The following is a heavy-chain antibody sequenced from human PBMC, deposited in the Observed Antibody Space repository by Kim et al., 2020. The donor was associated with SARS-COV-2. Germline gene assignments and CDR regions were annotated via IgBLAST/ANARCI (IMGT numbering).Heavy chain of an antibody. J-gene: IGHJ6*02. CDR3: AKNAGYGSGSYYYYYGMDV. D-gene: IGHD3-10*01. Sequence: GRFTISRDNSKNTLYLQRNSLRAEDTAVYYCAKNAGYGSGSYYYYYGMDVWGQGTTVTVSS. V-gene: IGHV3-23*01.